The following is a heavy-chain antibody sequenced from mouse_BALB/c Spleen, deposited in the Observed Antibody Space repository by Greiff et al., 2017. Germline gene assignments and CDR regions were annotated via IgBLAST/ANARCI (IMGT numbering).Heavy chain of an antibody. V-gene: IGHV5-6-5*01. Sequence: EVKLMESGGGLVQPGGSRKLSCAASGFTFSSYAMSWVRQTPEKRLEWVASISSGGSTYYPDSVKGRFTISRDNARNILYLQMSSLRSEDTAMYYCARSFYYDYDGFAYWGQGTLVTVSA. J-gene: IGHJ3*01. D-gene: IGHD2-4*01. CDR3: ARSFYYDYDGFAY. CDR2: ISSGGST. CDR1: GFTFSSYA.